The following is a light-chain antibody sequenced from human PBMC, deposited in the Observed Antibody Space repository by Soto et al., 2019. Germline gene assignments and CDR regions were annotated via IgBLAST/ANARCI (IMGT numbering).Light chain of an antibody. Sequence: QSALTQPASVSGSPGQSITISCTGTSSDVGGYNYVSWYQQHPGKAPKLMIFAVSNRPSGVSNRFSGSKSGITASLTISGLQAEDEADYYCSSYTTSHVVFGGGTKVTVL. CDR1: SSDVGGYNY. CDR3: SSYTTSHVV. J-gene: IGLJ2*01. CDR2: AVS. V-gene: IGLV2-14*01.